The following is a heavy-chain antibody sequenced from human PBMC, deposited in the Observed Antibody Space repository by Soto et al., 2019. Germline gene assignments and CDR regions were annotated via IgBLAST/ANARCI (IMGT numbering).Heavy chain of an antibody. V-gene: IGHV4-34*02. Sequence: QVQLQQWGAGLLKPSETLSLTCGVYGGSFSPYYWSWIRQPPGKGLEWIGEITHSGSTNYNPSLKSRFPISVDTSKNQFSLKFTSVTAADTAVYYCARGGKSVMFMQGYYFDYWGQGTLVTVSS. D-gene: IGHD3-10*02. J-gene: IGHJ4*02. CDR2: ITHSGST. CDR3: ARGGKSVMFMQGYYFDY. CDR1: GGSFSPYY.